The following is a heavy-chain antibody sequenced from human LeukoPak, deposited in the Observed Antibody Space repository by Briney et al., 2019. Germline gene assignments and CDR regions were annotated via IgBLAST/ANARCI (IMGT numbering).Heavy chain of an antibody. CDR1: GGTFSRNV. J-gene: IGHJ4*02. V-gene: IGHV1-69*13. D-gene: IGHD2-2*01. CDR2: IMPIFGTP. Sequence: GASVKVSCKASGGTFSRNVISWVRQAPGQGLEWMGGIMPIFGTPNYEPKFQGRVMITADESTNTSSMELSSLRSEDTAVYYCASQERLRPAAMGGGYYFQYWGQGTLVTVSA. CDR3: ASQERLRPAAMGGGYYFQY.